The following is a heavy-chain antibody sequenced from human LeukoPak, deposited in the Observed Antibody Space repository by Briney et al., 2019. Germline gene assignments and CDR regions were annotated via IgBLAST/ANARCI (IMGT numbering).Heavy chain of an antibody. J-gene: IGHJ6*03. Sequence: PGGSLRLSCAASGFTFSDYYMSWIRQAPGKGLEWVSYISSSGSTIYYADSVKGRFTISRDNAKNSLYLQMNSLRAEDTAVYYCARVAKCSSTSCYLYYYYYYMDVWGKGTTVTVSS. CDR2: ISSSGSTI. V-gene: IGHV3-11*04. CDR1: GFTFSDYY. CDR3: ARVAKCSSTSCYLYYYYYYMDV. D-gene: IGHD2-2*01.